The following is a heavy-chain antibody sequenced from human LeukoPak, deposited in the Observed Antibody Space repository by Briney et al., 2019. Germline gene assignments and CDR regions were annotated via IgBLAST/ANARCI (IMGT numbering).Heavy chain of an antibody. D-gene: IGHD5-12*01. V-gene: IGHV1-2*02. Sequence: ASVKVPCKAPGYTFTGYYMHWVRQAPGQGLEWMGWINPNSGGTNYAQKFQGRVTITADKSTSTAYMELSSLRSEDTAVYYCACVIVATIPYYYYGMDVWGQGTTVTVSS. CDR2: INPNSGGT. CDR1: GYTFTGYY. CDR3: ACVIVATIPYYYYGMDV. J-gene: IGHJ6*02.